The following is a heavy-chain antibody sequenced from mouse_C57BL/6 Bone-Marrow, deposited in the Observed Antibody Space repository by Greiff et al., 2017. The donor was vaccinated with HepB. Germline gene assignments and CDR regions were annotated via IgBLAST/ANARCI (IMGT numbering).Heavy chain of an antibody. CDR1: GYSITSDY. D-gene: IGHD1-1*01. J-gene: IGHJ2*01. CDR3: ARGFYGSSPYFDY. CDR2: ISYSGST. Sequence: EVKLVESGPGLAKPSQTLSLTCSVTGYSITSDYWNWIRKFPGNKLEYMGYISYSGSTYYNPSLKSRISITRDTSKTQYYLQLNSVTTEDTATYYCARGFYGSSPYFDYWGQGTTLTVSS. V-gene: IGHV3-8*01.